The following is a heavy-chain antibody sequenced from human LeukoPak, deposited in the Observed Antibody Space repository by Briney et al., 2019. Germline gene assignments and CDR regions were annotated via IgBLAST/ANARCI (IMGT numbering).Heavy chain of an antibody. CDR1: GLTFSSYA. CDR2: ISGSGGST. J-gene: IGHJ4*02. D-gene: IGHD5/OR15-5a*01. Sequence: PGGSLRLPCAASGLTFSSYAMSWVRQAPGKGLEWVSGISGSGGSTYYADSVKGRFTISRDNSKNTLYLQMNSLRAEDTAVYYCAKGLFYVNLDYWGQGTLVTVSS. V-gene: IGHV3-23*01. CDR3: AKGLFYVNLDY.